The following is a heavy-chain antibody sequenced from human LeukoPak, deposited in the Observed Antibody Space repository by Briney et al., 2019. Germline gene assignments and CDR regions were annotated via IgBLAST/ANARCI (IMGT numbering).Heavy chain of an antibody. CDR3: ASPGKYDNSPIDY. J-gene: IGHJ4*02. D-gene: IGHD1-1*01. V-gene: IGHV4-4*07. CDR2: IYASGST. Sequence: SETLSLTCTVSGGSISSYYWSWIRQSAGKGLEWIGRIYASGSTYYNPSLKSRVTISVDTSKNQFSLKLNSVTAADAAVYYCASPGKYDNSPIDYWGQGTLVTVSS. CDR1: GGSISSYY.